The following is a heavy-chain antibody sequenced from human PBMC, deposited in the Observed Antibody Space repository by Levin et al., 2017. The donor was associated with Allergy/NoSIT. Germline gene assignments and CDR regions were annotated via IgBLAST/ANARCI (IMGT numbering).Heavy chain of an antibody. CDR2: ISGSGGST. V-gene: IGHV3-23*01. Sequence: HAGGSLRLSCAASGFTFSSYAMSWVRQAPGKGLEWVSAISGSGGSTYYADSVKGRFTISRDNSKNTLYLQMNSLRAEDTAVYYCAKGKLKTKGAFDYWGQGTLVTVSS. CDR1: GFTFSSYA. CDR3: AKGKLKTKGAFDY. J-gene: IGHJ4*02. D-gene: IGHD1-14*01.